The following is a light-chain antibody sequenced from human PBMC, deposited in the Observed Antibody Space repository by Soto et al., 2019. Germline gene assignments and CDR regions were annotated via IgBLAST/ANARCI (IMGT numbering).Light chain of an antibody. CDR2: GAS. V-gene: IGKV3-15*01. Sequence: EIVMTQSPATLSVSPGERATLSCRASQSVGSNLAWYQQKPGQAPRLLIYGASTRATGVPARFSGGGSGTEFTLTISSLQSEDFAVYYCQQYNNWPRTFGQGTKV. CDR3: QQYNNWPRT. CDR1: QSVGSN. J-gene: IGKJ1*01.